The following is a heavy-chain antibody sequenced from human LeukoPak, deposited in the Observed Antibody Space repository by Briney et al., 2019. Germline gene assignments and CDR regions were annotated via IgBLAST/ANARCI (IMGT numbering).Heavy chain of an antibody. CDR2: INTYNGNT. CDR1: GYTFNSHG. J-gene: IGHJ5*02. V-gene: IGHV1-18*01. CDR3: ARGYGWLDP. D-gene: IGHD4-17*01. Sequence: ASVKVSCKASGYTFNSHGITWVRQAPGQGLEWMGWINTYNGNTNYAQIFQGRVTMTTDTSTNIAYMELRSLRSDDTAVYYCARGYGWLDPWGQGTLVTVSS.